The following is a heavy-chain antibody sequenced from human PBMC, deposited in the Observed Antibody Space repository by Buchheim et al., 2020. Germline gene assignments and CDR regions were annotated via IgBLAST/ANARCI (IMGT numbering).Heavy chain of an antibody. Sequence: QVQLQESGPGLVKPSETLSLTCTVSGYSISSGYYWGWIRQPPGKGLEWIGSIYHSGSTYYNPSLKSRVPISVDTSKNQFSLKLSSVTAADTAVYYCARDATSYGDHEFDYWGQGTL. CDR2: IYHSGST. D-gene: IGHD4-17*01. J-gene: IGHJ4*02. V-gene: IGHV4-38-2*02. CDR3: ARDATSYGDHEFDY. CDR1: GYSISSGYY.